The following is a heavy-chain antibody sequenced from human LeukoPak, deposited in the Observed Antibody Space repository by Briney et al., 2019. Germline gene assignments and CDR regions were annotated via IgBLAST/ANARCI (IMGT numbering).Heavy chain of an antibody. J-gene: IGHJ4*02. CDR2: ISGSGGST. CDR1: GFTFSSYA. CDR3: AKDFNPIAVAGLFDY. D-gene: IGHD6-19*01. Sequence: PGGSLRLPCAASGFTFSSYAMSWVRQAPGKGLEWVSAISGSGGSTYYADSVKGRFTISRDNSKNTLYLQMNSLRAEDTAVYYCAKDFNPIAVAGLFDYWGQGTLVTVSS. V-gene: IGHV3-23*01.